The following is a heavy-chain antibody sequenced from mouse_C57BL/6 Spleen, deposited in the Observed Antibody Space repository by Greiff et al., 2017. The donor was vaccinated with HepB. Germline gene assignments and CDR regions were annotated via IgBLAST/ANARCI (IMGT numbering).Heavy chain of an antibody. Sequence: QVQLQQPGAELVMPGASVKLSCKASGYTFTSYCMHWVKQRPGQGLEWIGEIDPSDSYTNYNQKFKGKSTLTVDKSSSTAYMQLSSLTSEDSAVYYCARSGDYDGRPWFAYWGQGTLVTVSA. D-gene: IGHD2-4*01. CDR1: GYTFTSYC. V-gene: IGHV1-69*01. CDR2: IDPSDSYT. J-gene: IGHJ3*01. CDR3: ARSGDYDGRPWFAY.